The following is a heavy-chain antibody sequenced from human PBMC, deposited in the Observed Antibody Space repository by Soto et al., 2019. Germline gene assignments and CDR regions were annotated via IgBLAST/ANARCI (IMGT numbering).Heavy chain of an antibody. CDR1: GFTFSTYA. Sequence: EVQLLESGGGLVQPGGSLRLACAASGFTFSTYAMTWVRQAPGKGPEWVSDISGSGDTTHYAESVKGRFTISRDNSKNTLYLQMNSLRAEDTAVYYCAKELAAYWGQGTLVTVSS. CDR2: ISGSGDTT. J-gene: IGHJ4*02. D-gene: IGHD6-25*01. V-gene: IGHV3-23*01. CDR3: AKELAAY.